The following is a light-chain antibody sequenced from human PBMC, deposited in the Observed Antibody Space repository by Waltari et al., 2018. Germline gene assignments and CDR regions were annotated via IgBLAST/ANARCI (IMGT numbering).Light chain of an antibody. CDR2: ATS. Sequence: DIQMTQSPSSVSASLGDRVTITRRASQGITSWLGWYQQKPGKAPKLLIYATSSLQTGVPSRFSGSGSGTDFTLTISRLQPEDFATYYCQQADSFPWTFGQGTKVEIK. V-gene: IGKV1-12*02. J-gene: IGKJ1*01. CDR3: QQADSFPWT. CDR1: QGITSW.